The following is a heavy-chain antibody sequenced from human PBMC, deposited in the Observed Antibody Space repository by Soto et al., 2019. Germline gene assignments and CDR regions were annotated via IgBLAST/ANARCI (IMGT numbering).Heavy chain of an antibody. J-gene: IGHJ1*01. CDR1: GVTFSSYW. V-gene: IGHV3-33*08. CDR2: IWHDGSNE. D-gene: IGHD5-18*01. Sequence: GGSLRLSCAASGVTFSSYWMSWARQAPGKGLQWVAVIWHDGSNEYYADSVKGRFTISRDNSKNTLYVQMNSLRAEDTAVYYCARGRGYNYGYADFWGQGTLVPXSS. CDR3: ARGRGYNYGYADF.